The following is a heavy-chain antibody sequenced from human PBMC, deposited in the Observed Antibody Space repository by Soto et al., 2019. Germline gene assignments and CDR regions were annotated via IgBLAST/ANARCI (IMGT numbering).Heavy chain of an antibody. CDR1: GGSISSYY. J-gene: IGHJ5*02. Sequence: SETLSLTCTVSGGSISSYYWSWIRQPPGKGLEWIGYIYYSGSTNYNPSLKSRVTISVDTSKNQFSLKLSSVTAADTAVYYCASGRWDAAGPYNWFDPWGQGTLVTVSS. V-gene: IGHV4-59*01. D-gene: IGHD6-13*01. CDR3: ASGRWDAAGPYNWFDP. CDR2: IYYSGST.